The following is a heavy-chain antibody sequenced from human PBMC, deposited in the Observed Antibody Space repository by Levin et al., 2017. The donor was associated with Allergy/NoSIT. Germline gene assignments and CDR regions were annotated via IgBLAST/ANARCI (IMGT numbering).Heavy chain of an antibody. D-gene: IGHD6-6*01. V-gene: IGHV4-59*01. CDR3: ARDRVIRSSSNYYYGMDV. Sequence: GSLRLSCTVLGGSISSYYWSWIRQPPGKGLEWIGYIYYSGDTNYNPSLKSRVTISLDTSKNQFSLKMTSVTAADAAVYYCARDRVIRSSSNYYYGMDVWGQGTTVTVSS. J-gene: IGHJ6*02. CDR1: GGSISSYY. CDR2: IYYSGDT.